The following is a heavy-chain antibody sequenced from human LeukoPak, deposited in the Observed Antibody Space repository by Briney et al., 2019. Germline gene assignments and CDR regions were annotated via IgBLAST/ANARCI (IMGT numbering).Heavy chain of an antibody. CDR1: GYTFTSYY. CDR2: INPSGGST. V-gene: IGHV1-46*01. D-gene: IGHD2-2*01. CDR3: AREFRRGQLLPYY. J-gene: IGHJ4*02. Sequence: ASVKVSCKASGYTFTSYYIHWVRQAPGQGLEWMGIINPSGGSTSYAQKFQGRVTMTRDMSTSTVYMELSSLRSEDTAVYYCAREFRRGQLLPYYWGQGTLVTVSS.